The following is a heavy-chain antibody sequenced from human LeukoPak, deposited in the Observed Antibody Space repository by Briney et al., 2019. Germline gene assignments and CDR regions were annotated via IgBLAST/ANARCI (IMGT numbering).Heavy chain of an antibody. D-gene: IGHD3-10*01. J-gene: IGHJ2*01. V-gene: IGHV1-2*02. CDR1: GFTFRGYY. Sequence: GASVKVSCKTSGFTFRGYYMHWVRQAPGQGLEWMGWINPSTGVANYAQKFQGRVTMTGDTSINTAFMEIRRLRSDDTAIYYCARGRGTTMVRGVITNYFDLWGRGSLVTVSS. CDR3: ARGRGTTMVRGVITNYFDL. CDR2: INPSTGVA.